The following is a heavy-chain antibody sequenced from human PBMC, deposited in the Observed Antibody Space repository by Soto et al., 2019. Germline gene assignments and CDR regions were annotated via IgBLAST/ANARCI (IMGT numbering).Heavy chain of an antibody. V-gene: IGHV3-48*02. D-gene: IGHD2-2*01. CDR2: ISTSSYSI. CDR1: GFTFSSYN. Sequence: EVQLMESGGGLVQPGGSLRLSCAASGFTFSSYNMNWVRQAPGKGLEWVSYISTSSYSIYYADSVKGRFIVSRDNVDNSLFLQMNSLRDDDTATYYCVIGEGTTTLSYWGQGTLVTVSS. CDR3: VIGEGTTTLSY. J-gene: IGHJ4*02.